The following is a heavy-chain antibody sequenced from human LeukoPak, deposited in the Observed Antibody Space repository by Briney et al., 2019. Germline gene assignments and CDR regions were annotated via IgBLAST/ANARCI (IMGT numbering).Heavy chain of an antibody. CDR1: GFTFNNYA. J-gene: IGHJ1*01. CDR2: ISGSGGTT. Sequence: GGSLRLSCAASGFTFNNYAMTWVRQPRGKGLDGVSPISGSGGTTLYADSVKGRFTISRDNSKSTLYLQMNSLRAEDTGVYYCAKDQGIQLWLKYFQHWGQGTLVTVSS. V-gene: IGHV3-23*01. D-gene: IGHD5-18*01. CDR3: AKDQGIQLWLKYFQH.